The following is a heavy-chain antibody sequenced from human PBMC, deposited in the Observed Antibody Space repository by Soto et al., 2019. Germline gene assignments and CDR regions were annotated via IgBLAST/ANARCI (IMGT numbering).Heavy chain of an antibody. Sequence: EVQLVESGGGLVQPGGSLRLSCAASGFSFSKFWMSWVRQIPGKGLEWVANIRQDGSEKNYVDSVKGRFTISRDNAKNSLYLQMNSLRVEDTAVYYCTSRYLEHCFRRGCSAPYDYWGQGALVTVSS. CDR2: IRQDGSEK. J-gene: IGHJ4*02. D-gene: IGHD6-19*01. CDR1: GFSFSKFW. CDR3: TSRYLEHCFRRGCSAPYDY. V-gene: IGHV3-7*05.